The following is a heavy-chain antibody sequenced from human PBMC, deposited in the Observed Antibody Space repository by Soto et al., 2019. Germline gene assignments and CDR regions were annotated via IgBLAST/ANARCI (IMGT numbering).Heavy chain of an antibody. Sequence: SVKVSCKASGCTFSSYTISWVRQAPGQGLEWMGRIIPILGIANYAQKFQGRVTITADKSTSTAYMELSSLRSEDTAVYYCARDVSSITIFGVARMNWFDPWGQGTLVTVSS. D-gene: IGHD3-3*01. CDR3: ARDVSSITIFGVARMNWFDP. J-gene: IGHJ5*02. V-gene: IGHV1-69*02. CDR2: IIPILGIA. CDR1: GCTFSSYT.